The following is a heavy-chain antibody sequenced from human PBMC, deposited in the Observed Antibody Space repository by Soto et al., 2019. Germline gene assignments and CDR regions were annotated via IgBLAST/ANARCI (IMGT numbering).Heavy chain of an antibody. CDR3: ARECLDSSYYYYYMDV. J-gene: IGHJ6*03. V-gene: IGHV1-18*01. CDR2: ISAYNGNT. CDR1: GYTFTSYG. D-gene: IGHD6-6*01. Sequence: ASVKVSCKASGYTFTSYGISWVRQAPGQGLEWMGWISAYNGNTNYAQKLQGRVTMTTDTSTSTAYMELRSLRSDDTAVYYCARECLDSSYYYYYMDVWGKGTTVTVSS.